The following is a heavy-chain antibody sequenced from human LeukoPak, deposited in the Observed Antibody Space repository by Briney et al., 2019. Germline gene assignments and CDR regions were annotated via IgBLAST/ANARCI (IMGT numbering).Heavy chain of an antibody. CDR2: FSAYNGDT. CDR3: ARAPPLVVVPAANRMDV. D-gene: IGHD2-2*01. Sequence: GTLVKLSCKASDSPFSSSVISKGSQSHGHGLRWWGGFSAYNGDTKYPQKLQGRVTMTTDTSTSTAYMELRRLRSDDTAVYYCARAPPLVVVPAANRMDVWGQGTTVTVSS. CDR1: DSPFSSSV. V-gene: IGHV1-18*01. J-gene: IGHJ6*02.